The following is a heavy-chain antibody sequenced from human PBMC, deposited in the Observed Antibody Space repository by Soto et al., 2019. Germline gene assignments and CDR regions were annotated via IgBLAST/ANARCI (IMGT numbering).Heavy chain of an antibody. CDR2: IYYSGST. V-gene: IGHV4-31*03. Sequence: PSETLSLTCTVSGGSVSSGGYYWSWIRQHPGKGLERIGYIYYSGSTYYNPSLKSRVTISVDTSKNQFSLKLSSVTAADTAVYYCAREIDYGDSVYFDYWGQGTLVTVSS. D-gene: IGHD4-17*01. CDR1: GGSVSSGGYY. CDR3: AREIDYGDSVYFDY. J-gene: IGHJ4*02.